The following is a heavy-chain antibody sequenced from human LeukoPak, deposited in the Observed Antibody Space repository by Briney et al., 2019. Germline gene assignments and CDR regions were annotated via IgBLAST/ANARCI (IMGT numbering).Heavy chain of an antibody. CDR3: ARGPFAGVDAAMVYYYYMDV. V-gene: IGHV1-2*02. CDR2: INPNSGGT. J-gene: IGHJ6*03. CDR1: GYTFTGYY. Sequence: EASVKVSCKASGYTFTGYYMHWVRQAPGQGLEWMGWINPNSGGTNYAQKFQGRVTMTRDTSISTAYMELSRLRSDDTAVYYCARGPFAGVDAAMVYYYYMDVWGKGTTVTVSS. D-gene: IGHD5-18*01.